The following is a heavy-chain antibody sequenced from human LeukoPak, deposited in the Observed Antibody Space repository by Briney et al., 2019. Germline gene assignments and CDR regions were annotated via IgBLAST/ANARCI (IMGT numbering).Heavy chain of an antibody. CDR2: ISYKSVI. J-gene: IGHJ4*02. CDR1: GFSFSDWS. CDR3: ARGSGGVGAALHY. V-gene: IGHV3-69-1*01. D-gene: IGHD1-26*01. Sequence: GGSLRLSCAASGFSFSDWSMSWVRQAPGKGLESVAYISYKSVIHYRDSVEGRFTTSRDNGKNSLYLQMSSLRAEDTAVYYCARGSGGVGAALHYWGQGTLVTVPS.